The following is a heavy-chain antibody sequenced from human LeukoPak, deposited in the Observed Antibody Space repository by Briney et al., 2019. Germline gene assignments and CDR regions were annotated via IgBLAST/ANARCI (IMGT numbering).Heavy chain of an antibody. D-gene: IGHD4-17*01. CDR2: IYYSGST. CDR3: ARLPYGDLYFDY. Sequence: SETLSLTCTVSGGSISSYYWSWIRQPPGKGLEWIGYIYYSGSTNYNPSLKSRVTISVDTSKNQFSLKLSSVTAADTAVYYCARLPYGDLYFDYWGQGTLVTVSS. V-gene: IGHV4-59*01. CDR1: GGSISSYY. J-gene: IGHJ4*02.